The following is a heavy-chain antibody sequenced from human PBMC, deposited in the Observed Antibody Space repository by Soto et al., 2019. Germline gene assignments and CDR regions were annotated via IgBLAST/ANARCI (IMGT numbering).Heavy chain of an antibody. J-gene: IGHJ4*02. CDR2: IYYSGST. V-gene: IGHV4-39*01. CDR1: GGSISSSSYY. CDR3: ARQPGSSSSI. Sequence: SETLSLTCTVSGGSISSSSYYWGWIRQPPGKGLEWIGSIYYSGSTYYNPSLKGRVTISVDTSKNQFSLKLSSVTAADTAVYYCARQPGSSSSIWGQGTLVTVSS. D-gene: IGHD6-6*01.